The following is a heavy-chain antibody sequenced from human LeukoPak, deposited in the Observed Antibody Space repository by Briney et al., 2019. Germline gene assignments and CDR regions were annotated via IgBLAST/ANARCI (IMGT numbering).Heavy chain of an antibody. D-gene: IGHD3-22*01. V-gene: IGHV4-59*12. J-gene: IGHJ4*02. CDR2: IYYSGST. CDR1: GGSISSYY. CDR3: ARDRIRQDSSGYYVDY. Sequence: SETLSLTCTVSGGSISSYYWSWIRQPPGKGLEWIGYIYYSGSTNYNPSLKSRVTMSVDTSKNQFSLKLSSVTAADTAVYYCARDRIRQDSSGYYVDYWGQGTLVTVSS.